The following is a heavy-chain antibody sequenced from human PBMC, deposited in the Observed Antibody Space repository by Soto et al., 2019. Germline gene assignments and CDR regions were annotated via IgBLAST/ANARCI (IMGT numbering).Heavy chain of an antibody. D-gene: IGHD3-3*01. CDR3: ARDYDFWTRPERFGY. V-gene: IGHV4-31*03. CDR2: IYYSGST. CDR1: GGSISSGGYY. J-gene: IGHJ4*02. Sequence: SETLSLTCTVSGGSISSGGYYWSWIRQHPGKGLEWIGYIYYSGSTYYNPSLKSRVTISVDTSKNQFSLKLSSVTAADTAVYYCARDYDFWTRPERFGYWGQGTLVTVSS.